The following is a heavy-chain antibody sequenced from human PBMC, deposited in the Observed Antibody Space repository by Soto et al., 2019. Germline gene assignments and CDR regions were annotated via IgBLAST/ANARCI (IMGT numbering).Heavy chain of an antibody. V-gene: IGHV1-24*01. CDR1: GYTLTELS. Sequence: ASVTVSSKASGYTLTELSMHWVRESPGNGIGGMGGVDPAEGETIYAQKFQGRVTMTEDTSTDTAYMELSSLRSADTAVYYCATVRYDSSGYMWHFDYWGQATLVTVSS. J-gene: IGHJ4*02. CDR3: ATVRYDSSGYMWHFDY. CDR2: VDPAEGET. D-gene: IGHD3-22*01.